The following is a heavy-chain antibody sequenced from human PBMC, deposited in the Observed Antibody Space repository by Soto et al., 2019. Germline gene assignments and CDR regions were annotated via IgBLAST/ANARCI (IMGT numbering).Heavy chain of an antibody. CDR3: ARAPRGPSPSWDV. Sequence: TSETLSLTCAVSGGSMSRGGQSWSWIRQPPGKGLEWLGFIYYTGSTYYNPSLKSRVTLSVDRSKNQFSLNLTSVTAADTAMYFCARAPRGPSPSWDVWGQGTTVTVS. V-gene: IGHV4-30-2*01. D-gene: IGHD3-10*01. CDR2: IYYTGST. J-gene: IGHJ6*02. CDR1: GGSMSRGGQS.